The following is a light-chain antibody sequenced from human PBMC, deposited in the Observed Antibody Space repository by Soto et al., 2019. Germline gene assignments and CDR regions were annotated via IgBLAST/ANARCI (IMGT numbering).Light chain of an antibody. J-gene: IGLJ1*01. V-gene: IGLV1-47*01. Sequence: QSVLTQPPSASGTPGQRVTISCSGSSSNIGSNYVYWYQQLPGTAPKLLIYRNNQRPSGVPDRFSGSKSGTSASLAISGLRSEYEADYYCAAWDDSLSAHVFGTGTKLTVL. CDR1: SSNIGSNY. CDR3: AAWDDSLSAHV. CDR2: RNN.